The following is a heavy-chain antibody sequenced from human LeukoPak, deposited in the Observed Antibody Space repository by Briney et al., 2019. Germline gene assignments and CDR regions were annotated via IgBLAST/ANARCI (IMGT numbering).Heavy chain of an antibody. CDR3: ARVLRWGYYYHYYMDV. J-gene: IGHJ6*03. D-gene: IGHD4-23*01. CDR2: IYTSGST. V-gene: IGHV4-61*02. CDR1: GGSISSGSYY. Sequence: SETLSLTCTVSGGSISSGSYYWSWIRQPAGKGLEWIGRIYTSGSTNYNPSLKSRVTISVDTSKNQFSLKLSSVTAADTAVYYCARVLRWGYYYHYYMDVWGKGTTVTVSS.